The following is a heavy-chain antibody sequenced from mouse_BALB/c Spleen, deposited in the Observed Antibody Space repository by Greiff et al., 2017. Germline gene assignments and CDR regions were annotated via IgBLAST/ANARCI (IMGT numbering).Heavy chain of an antibody. CDR2: IRSKSNNYAT. CDR3: VRQGRSTMITTGFAY. J-gene: IGHJ3*01. D-gene: IGHD2-4*01. CDR1: GFTFNTYA. Sequence: DAGGGLVQPKGSLKLSCAASGFTFNTYAMNWVRQAPGKGLEWVARIRSKSNNYATYYADSVKDRFTISRDDSQSMLYLQMNNLKTEDTAMYYCVRQGRSTMITTGFAYWGQGTLVTVSA. V-gene: IGHV10-1*02.